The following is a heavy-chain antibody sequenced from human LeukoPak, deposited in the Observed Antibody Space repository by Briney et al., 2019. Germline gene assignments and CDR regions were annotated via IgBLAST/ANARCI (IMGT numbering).Heavy chain of an antibody. Sequence: ASVKVSCKASGYTFTGYYMHWVRQAPGQGLEWMGWINPNSGGTNYAQKFQGGVTMTRDTSISTAYMELSRLRSDDTAVYYCARSRWEDDYYGMGVWGQGTTVTVSS. V-gene: IGHV1-2*02. D-gene: IGHD1-26*01. CDR3: ARSRWEDDYYGMGV. J-gene: IGHJ6*02. CDR2: INPNSGGT. CDR1: GYTFTGYY.